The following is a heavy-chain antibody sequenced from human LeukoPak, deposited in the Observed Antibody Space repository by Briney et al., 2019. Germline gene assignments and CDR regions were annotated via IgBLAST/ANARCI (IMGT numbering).Heavy chain of an antibody. J-gene: IGHJ4*02. D-gene: IGHD3-3*01. CDR2: ISAHNGNA. CDR3: ARDLERYYDLEGRSGY. V-gene: IGHV1-18*01. Sequence: GASVKVSCKTSGYTFTSYGINWVRQAPGQGLEWMGRISAHNGNANYAQKFQGRVTMTTETLATTAYMELRSLRSDDTAVYYCARDLERYYDLEGRSGYWGQGTLVTVSS. CDR1: GYTFTSYG.